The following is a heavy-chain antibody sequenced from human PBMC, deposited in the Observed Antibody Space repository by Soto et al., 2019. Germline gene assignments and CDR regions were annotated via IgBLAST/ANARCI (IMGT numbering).Heavy chain of an antibody. D-gene: IGHD3-10*01. CDR1: GGTFSSYA. Sequence: VKVSCKASGGTFSSYAISWVRQAPGQGLEWMGGIIPIFGTANYAQKFQGRVTITADESTSTAYMELSSPRSEDTAVYYCARDEIFYYGSGSVYYYYGMDVWGQGTTVTVSS. CDR2: IIPIFGTA. CDR3: ARDEIFYYGSGSVYYYYGMDV. J-gene: IGHJ6*02. V-gene: IGHV1-69*13.